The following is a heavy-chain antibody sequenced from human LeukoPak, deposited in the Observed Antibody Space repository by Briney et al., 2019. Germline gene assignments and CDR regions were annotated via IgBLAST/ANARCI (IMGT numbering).Heavy chain of an antibody. V-gene: IGHV1-2*02. CDR1: GYTFTGYC. CDR3: ARVYCSSTSCPYDAFDI. J-gene: IGHJ3*02. CDR2: INPNSGGT. D-gene: IGHD2-2*01. Sequence: ASVKVSCKASGYTFTGYCMHWVRQAPGQGLEWMGWINPNSGGTNYAQKFQGRVTMTRDTSISTAYMELSRLRSDDTAVYYCARVYCSSTSCPYDAFDIWGQGTMVTVSS.